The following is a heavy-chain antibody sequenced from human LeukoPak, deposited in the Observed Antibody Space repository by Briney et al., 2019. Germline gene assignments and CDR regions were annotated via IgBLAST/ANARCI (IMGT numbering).Heavy chain of an antibody. CDR2: IKQDGSEK. CDR3: ATYSSLNRREFQY. Sequence: GGSLRLSCAASGFTFSGYWMTWVRQAPGKGLEWVASIKQDGSEKYYVDSVKGRFTISRYNAKNSLYLQMNSLRAEDTAVYYCATYSSLNRREFQYWGQGTLLTVSS. D-gene: IGHD3-22*01. V-gene: IGHV3-7*01. J-gene: IGHJ1*01. CDR1: GFTFSGYW.